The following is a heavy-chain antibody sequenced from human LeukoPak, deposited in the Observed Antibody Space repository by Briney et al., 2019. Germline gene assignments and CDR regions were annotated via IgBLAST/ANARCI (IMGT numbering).Heavy chain of an antibody. D-gene: IGHD6-19*01. CDR1: GGSFSTYY. CDR2: INHSGFT. V-gene: IGHV4-34*01. Sequence: ASETLSLTCAVYGGSFSTYYWSWIRQPPGKGLEWIGEINHSGFTNYNPSLKSRVTISVDTSKNQFSLTLSSVTAADTAVYYCASRPQGTRVAVAGTTTTLFDYWGQGTLVTVSS. CDR3: ASRPQGTRVAVAGTTTTLFDY. J-gene: IGHJ4*02.